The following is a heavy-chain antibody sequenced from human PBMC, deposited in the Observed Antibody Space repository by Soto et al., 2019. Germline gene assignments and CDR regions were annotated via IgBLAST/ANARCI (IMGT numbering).Heavy chain of an antibody. V-gene: IGHV3-23*01. D-gene: IGHD6-6*01. CDR2: ITGSGGSI. Sequence: GGSLRLSCAASGFTFNSFAMSWVRQAPGKGLEWVSGITGSGGSIYYADSVKGRFTISRDNSMNTLYLQMNSLRAEDTAVYYCAKDQSSTIAGRRGFDYWGQGALVTVSS. CDR1: GFTFNSFA. CDR3: AKDQSSTIAGRRGFDY. J-gene: IGHJ4*02.